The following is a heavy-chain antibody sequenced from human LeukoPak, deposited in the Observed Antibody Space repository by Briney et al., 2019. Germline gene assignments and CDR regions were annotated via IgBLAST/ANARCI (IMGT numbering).Heavy chain of an antibody. CDR1: GYTFTFYY. Sequence: ASVTVSFTASGYTFTFYYMHWVRQAHGQGLEWMGWINPNSGGTNYAQKFQGRVTMTRDTSISTAYMELSRLRSDDTAVYYCARDQSGSSGYSDYGGQGTLVTVSS. CDR2: INPNSGGT. V-gene: IGHV1-2*02. D-gene: IGHD3-22*01. J-gene: IGHJ4*02. CDR3: ARDQSGSSGYSDY.